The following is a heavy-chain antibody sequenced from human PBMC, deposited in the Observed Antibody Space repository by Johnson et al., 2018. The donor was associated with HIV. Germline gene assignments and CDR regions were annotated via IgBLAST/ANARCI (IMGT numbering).Heavy chain of an antibody. D-gene: IGHD3-22*01. CDR1: GFTFSSYG. CDR3: SSPWYYDMYAFDI. J-gene: IGHJ3*02. CDR2: MSYDGSDK. Sequence: QVQLVESGGGVVQPGRSLRLSCAASGFTFSSYGMHWVRQAPGKGLEWVAVMSYDGSDKYYADSVKGRFTISRDNSKNTVYLQMNSLRPEDTAVYYCSSPWYYDMYAFDIWGQGTLVTVSS. V-gene: IGHV3-30*03.